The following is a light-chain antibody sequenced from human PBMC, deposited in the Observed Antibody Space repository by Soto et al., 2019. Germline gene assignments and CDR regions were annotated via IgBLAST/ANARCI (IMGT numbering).Light chain of an antibody. V-gene: IGLV2-14*01. CDR3: VSFTVTYSYV. CDR1: SGDVGAYDF. J-gene: IGLJ1*01. CDR2: GVS. Sequence: QSALTQPASVSGSPGQSITISCTGTSGDVGAYDFVSWYQHHPGKAPRLVIYGVSRRPAGASDRFSGSKSGSTASLTISTLQAEDEADYYCVSFTVTYSYVFGTGTKLTVL.